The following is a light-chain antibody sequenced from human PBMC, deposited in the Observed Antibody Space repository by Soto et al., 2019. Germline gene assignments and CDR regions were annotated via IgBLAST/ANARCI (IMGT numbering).Light chain of an antibody. CDR2: DAA. V-gene: IGKV3-11*01. J-gene: IGKJ1*01. CDR3: QQRANLWT. CDR1: QSVYSL. Sequence: EIVLTQSPATLSLSPGERATVSCRASQSVYSLLAWFQQKPGQVPRLLIYDAATRATGIPARFSGSGYGTDFTLTISSLEPEDFAVYFCQQRANLWTFGQGNRVQIK.